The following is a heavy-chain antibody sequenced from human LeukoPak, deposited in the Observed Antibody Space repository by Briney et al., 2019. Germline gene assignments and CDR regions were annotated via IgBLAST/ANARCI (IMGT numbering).Heavy chain of an antibody. CDR3: ARGGVIAVAGTGWFDP. CDR2: IYTSGST. D-gene: IGHD6-19*01. Sequence: PSETLSLTCTVSGGSISSYYWSWIRQPAGKGLEWIGRIYTSGSTNYNPSLKSRVTMSVDTSKNQFSLKLSSVTAADTAVYYCARGGVIAVAGTGWFDPWGQETLVTVSS. CDR1: GGSISSYY. J-gene: IGHJ5*02. V-gene: IGHV4-4*07.